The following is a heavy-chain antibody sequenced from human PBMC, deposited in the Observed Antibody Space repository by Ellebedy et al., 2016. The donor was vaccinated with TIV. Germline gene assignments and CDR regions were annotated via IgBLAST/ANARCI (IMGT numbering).Heavy chain of an antibody. Sequence: MPSETLSLTCNVSHASITSPGNYWSWIRQHPGKGLEWIGYIYYSWSTYYNPSLKSRVTISVDTSKNQFSLKLSSVTAADTAVYYCARDAYCGGDCRMGGWFDPWGQGTLVTVSS. CDR3: ARDAYCGGDCRMGGWFDP. V-gene: IGHV4-31*03. CDR2: IYYSWST. D-gene: IGHD2-21*02. J-gene: IGHJ5*02. CDR1: HASITSPGNY.